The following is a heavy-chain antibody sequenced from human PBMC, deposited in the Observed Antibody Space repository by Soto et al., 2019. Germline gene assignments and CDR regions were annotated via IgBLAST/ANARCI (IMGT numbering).Heavy chain of an antibody. CDR2: IRSKANSYAT. Sequence: EVQLVESGGGSVQPGGSLKLSCAASGFTFSGSAMHLVRQAYWKGLEWVGRIRSKANSYATAYAASVKGRFTISRDESKNTAYLQMNSLKTEDTAVYYCTRPHTIFGVVDWFDHWGQGTLVTVYS. CDR1: GFTFSGSA. J-gene: IGHJ5*02. D-gene: IGHD3-3*01. V-gene: IGHV3-73*01. CDR3: TRPHTIFGVVDWFDH.